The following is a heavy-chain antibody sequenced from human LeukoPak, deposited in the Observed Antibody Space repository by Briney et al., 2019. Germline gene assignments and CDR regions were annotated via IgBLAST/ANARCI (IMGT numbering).Heavy chain of an antibody. CDR2: ISGSGGST. Sequence: GGSLRLSCAASGFTFSSYAMSWVRQAPGKGLEWVSAISGSGGSTYYADSVKGRFTISRDNSKNPLYLQMNSLRAEDTAVYYCAREPFWSGYYSNLHFDYWGQGTLVTVSS. D-gene: IGHD3-3*01. CDR3: AREPFWSGYYSNLHFDY. CDR1: GFTFSSYA. V-gene: IGHV3-23*01. J-gene: IGHJ4*02.